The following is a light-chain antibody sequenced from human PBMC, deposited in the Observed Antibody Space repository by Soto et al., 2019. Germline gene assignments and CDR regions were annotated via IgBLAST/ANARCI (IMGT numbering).Light chain of an antibody. CDR3: AAWDDSLNGHVV. J-gene: IGLJ2*01. Sequence: QTVLTQPPSASGTPGQRVTISCAGSSSNIGRNTVNWYHQLPGAAPKLLIYNNYQRPSGVPDRFSGSKSGTSASLAISALQSEDEADYYCAAWDDSLNGHVVFGGGTKVTVL. CDR2: NNY. V-gene: IGLV1-44*01. CDR1: SSNIGRNT.